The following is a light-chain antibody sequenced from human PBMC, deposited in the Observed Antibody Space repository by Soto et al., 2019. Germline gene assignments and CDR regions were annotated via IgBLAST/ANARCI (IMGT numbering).Light chain of an antibody. J-gene: IGKJ4*01. CDR3: QKYNSAPRT. Sequence: DIQMTQSPSSLSASVGDRVTITCRASQGISNYLAWYQQKPGKVPKLLIYAASTLQSGVPSRFSGSGSGTDXXXXXXXXXXXXVATYYCQKYNSAPRTFGGXTKVEIK. CDR1: QGISNY. CDR2: AAS. V-gene: IGKV1-27*01.